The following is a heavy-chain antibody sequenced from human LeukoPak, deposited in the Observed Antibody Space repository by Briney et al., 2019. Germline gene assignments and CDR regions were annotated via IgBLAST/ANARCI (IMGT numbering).Heavy chain of an antibody. CDR1: GFIFSDYY. CDR2: IHYSGST. CDR3: ARYSAATVGHSKWFDP. D-gene: IGHD4-23*01. Sequence: GSLRLSCAASGFIFSDYYMSWIRQPPGKGLEWIGWIHYSGSTVYNPSLKSRVTISIYTSKSQFSLKLDSVTAADTAVYYCARYSAATVGHSKWFDPWGQGTLVTVSS. J-gene: IGHJ5*02. V-gene: IGHV4-59*08.